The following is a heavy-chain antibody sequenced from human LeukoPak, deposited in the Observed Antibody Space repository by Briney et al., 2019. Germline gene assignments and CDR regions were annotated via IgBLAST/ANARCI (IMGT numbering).Heavy chain of an antibody. CDR3: ARDTVGATTHWFDP. Sequence: GASVKVSCKASGYTFTSYGISWVRQAPGQGLEWMGWISTYNGNTNYAQKLQGRVTMTTDTSTSTAYMELRSLRSDDTAVYYCARDTVGATTHWFDPWGQGTLVTVSS. V-gene: IGHV1-18*01. D-gene: IGHD1-26*01. J-gene: IGHJ5*02. CDR2: ISTYNGNT. CDR1: GYTFTSYG.